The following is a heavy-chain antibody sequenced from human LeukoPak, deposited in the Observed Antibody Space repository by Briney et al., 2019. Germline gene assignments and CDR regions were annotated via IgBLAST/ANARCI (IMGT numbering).Heavy chain of an antibody. CDR1: GYSFTSYW. J-gene: IGHJ6*02. V-gene: IGHV5-51*01. CDR2: IYPGDSDT. CDR3: ARRANYYYYGMDV. Sequence: GESLKISCQGSGYSFTSYWIGWVRQMPGKGLEWMGIIYPGDSDTRYSPSFQGQVTISADKSISPAYLQWSSLKASDTAIYYCARRANYYYYGMDVWGQGTTVTVSS.